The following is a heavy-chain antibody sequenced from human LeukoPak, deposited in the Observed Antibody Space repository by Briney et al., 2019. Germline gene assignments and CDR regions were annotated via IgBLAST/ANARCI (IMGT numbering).Heavy chain of an antibody. D-gene: IGHD3-22*01. CDR1: GFTFDDYA. J-gene: IGHJ2*01. V-gene: IGHV3-9*01. CDR3: AKDGPYYYDSSGYYWGPSWYFDL. CDR2: ISWNSGSI. Sequence: GGSLRLSCAASGFTFDDYAMRWVRQAPGKGLEWVSGISWNSGSIGYADSVKGRFTISRDNAKNSLYLQMNSLRAEDTALYYCAKDGPYYYDSSGYYWGPSWYFDLWGRGTLVTVSS.